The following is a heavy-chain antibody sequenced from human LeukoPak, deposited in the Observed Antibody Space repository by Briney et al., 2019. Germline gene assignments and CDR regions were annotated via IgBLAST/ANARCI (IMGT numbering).Heavy chain of an antibody. V-gene: IGHV3-23*01. CDR2: ISGSGDRT. D-gene: IGHD3-3*01. J-gene: IGHJ4*02. Sequence: GGSLRLSCAASGFTFNNYAMSWFRQTPGKGLEWVSAISGSGDRTYYADSVKGRFTISRDNSKNTLYLQMNSLRAEDTAVYYCAGSVWSGRGYFDYWGQGTLVTVSS. CDR3: AGSVWSGRGYFDY. CDR1: GFTFNNYA.